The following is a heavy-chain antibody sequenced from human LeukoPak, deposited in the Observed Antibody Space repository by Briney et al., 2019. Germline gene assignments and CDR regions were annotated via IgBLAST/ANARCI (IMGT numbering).Heavy chain of an antibody. CDR2: ISSSGSTI. Sequence: GGALRLSCAASGVVFSSYSMNRVRQAPEKGLEWISYISSSGSTIYYAASVKGRFTISRDNAKNSLYLQMNSLRAEDTAVYYCAREVIAASAGNFDYWGQGTLVTVSS. V-gene: IGHV3-48*01. D-gene: IGHD6-13*01. J-gene: IGHJ4*02. CDR1: GVVFSSYS. CDR3: AREVIAASAGNFDY.